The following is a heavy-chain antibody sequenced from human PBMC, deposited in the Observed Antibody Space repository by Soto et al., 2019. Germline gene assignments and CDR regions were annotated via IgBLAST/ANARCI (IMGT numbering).Heavy chain of an antibody. Sequence: GGSLRLSCAASGFTFSSYGMHWVRQAPGKGLEWVAVISYDGSNKYYADSVKGRFTISRDNSKNTLYLQMNSLRAEDTAVYYCAKDTELNYGSGTYYYGMDVWGQGTTVTVSS. CDR3: AKDTELNYGSGTYYYGMDV. D-gene: IGHD3-10*01. CDR2: ISYDGSNK. J-gene: IGHJ6*02. V-gene: IGHV3-30*18. CDR1: GFTFSSYG.